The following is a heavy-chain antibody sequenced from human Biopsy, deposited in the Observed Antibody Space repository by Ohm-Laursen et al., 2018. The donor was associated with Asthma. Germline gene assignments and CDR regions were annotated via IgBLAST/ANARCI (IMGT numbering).Heavy chain of an antibody. CDR3: ARITNDRIAAAGRYYYYGMDV. CDR1: GGYFSGYY. V-gene: IGHV4-34*01. Sequence: GTLSLTCAVYGGYFSGYYWSWIRQPQGKGLEWIGEINYSGSTNYNPSLKIRVTISVDTSKNQFSLKLSSVTAADTAVYYCARITNDRIAAAGRYYYYGMDVWGQGTTVTVSS. D-gene: IGHD6-13*01. J-gene: IGHJ6*02. CDR2: INYSGST.